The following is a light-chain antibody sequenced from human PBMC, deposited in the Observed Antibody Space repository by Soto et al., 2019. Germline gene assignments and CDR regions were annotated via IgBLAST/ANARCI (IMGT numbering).Light chain of an antibody. V-gene: IGKV3-11*01. J-gene: IGKJ2*01. CDR2: DTF. CDR1: QTVSSH. Sequence: ELVLTQSPATLSFSPGERATLSCRASQTVSSHLAWYQQKPGQAPRLLMYDTFNRATGIPARFNGSGSGTDFTLTISSREPHDFAVDYCQQRSNWTPGYTFGQGTKLEIK. CDR3: QQRSNWTPGYT.